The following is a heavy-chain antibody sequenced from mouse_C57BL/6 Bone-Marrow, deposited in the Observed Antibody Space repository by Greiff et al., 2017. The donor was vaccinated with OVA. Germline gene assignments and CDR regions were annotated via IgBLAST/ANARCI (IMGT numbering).Heavy chain of an antibody. CDR3: ARDGYGSSSFDV. V-gene: IGHV1-81*01. J-gene: IGHJ1*03. CDR1: GYTFTSYG. Sequence: QVQLQQSGAELARPGASVKLSCKASGYTFTSYGISWVKQSTGQGLEWIGEIYPRSGNTYYNEKFKGKATLTADKSSSTAYMELRSLTSEDSAVYFCARDGYGSSSFDVWGTGTTVTVSS. D-gene: IGHD1-1*01. CDR2: IYPRSGNT.